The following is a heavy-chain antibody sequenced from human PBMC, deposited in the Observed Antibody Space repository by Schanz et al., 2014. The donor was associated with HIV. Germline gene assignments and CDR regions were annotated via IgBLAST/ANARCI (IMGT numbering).Heavy chain of an antibody. CDR1: GGSFSSYA. CDR3: ARGAAEMATMTPWRY. Sequence: QVQLVQSGAEVKKPGSSVKVSCKASGGSFSSYAINWVRQAPGQGLEWMGWISGDNNNTKYEQKFQARVTMTTDTSTTTAYMELRSLRSDDTAVYYCARGAAEMATMTPWRYWGQGTLVTVSS. CDR2: ISGDNNNT. J-gene: IGHJ4*02. D-gene: IGHD5-12*01. V-gene: IGHV1-18*01.